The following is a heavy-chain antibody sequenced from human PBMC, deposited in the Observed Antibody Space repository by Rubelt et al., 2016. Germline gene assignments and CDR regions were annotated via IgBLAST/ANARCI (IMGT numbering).Heavy chain of an antibody. CDR3: ASAGVPAATCNWVDR. J-gene: IGHJ5*02. V-gene: IGHV4-39*07. Sequence: QLQLQESGPGLVKPSETLSLTCTVSGGSISSSSYYWGWIRQPPGKGLEWIGSIYHSGSTYYNPSLNGRVTISVDTSKNQFSLKLSSVTAADTAVYYCASAGVPAATCNWVDRGGQGTLVAVS. CDR1: GGSISSSSYY. CDR2: IYHSGST. D-gene: IGHD2-2*01.